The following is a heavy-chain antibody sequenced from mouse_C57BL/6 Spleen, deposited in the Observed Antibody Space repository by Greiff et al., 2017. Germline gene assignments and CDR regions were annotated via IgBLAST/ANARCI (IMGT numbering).Heavy chain of an antibody. D-gene: IGHD3-2*02. V-gene: IGHV1-80*01. CDR2: IYPGDGDT. CDR1: GYAFSSYW. Sequence: VQLQQSGAELVKPGASVKISCKASGYAFSSYWMNWVQQRPGKGLEWIGQIYPGDGDTNYNGKFKGKATLTADKSSSTAYMQLSSLTSRDSAVYFCARYSSGYTDYWGQGTTLTVSS. CDR3: ARYSSGYTDY. J-gene: IGHJ2*01.